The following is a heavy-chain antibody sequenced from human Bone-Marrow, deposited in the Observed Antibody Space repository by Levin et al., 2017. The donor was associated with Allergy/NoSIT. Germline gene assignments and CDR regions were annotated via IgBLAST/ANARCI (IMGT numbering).Heavy chain of an antibody. D-gene: IGHD1-1*01. CDR3: ARTKYNWNGELDF. CDR2: MQTGGTT. J-gene: IGHJ4*02. V-gene: IGHV3-66*01. CDR1: GFRVNDHY. Sequence: PGGSLRLSCVVSGFRVNDHYINWIRQAAGKGLEWVSVMQTGGTTYHADSVKDRFTISRDNSKNTVWLQMNNLRIEDTGVYYCARTKYNWNGELDFWGQGTAVTVSS.